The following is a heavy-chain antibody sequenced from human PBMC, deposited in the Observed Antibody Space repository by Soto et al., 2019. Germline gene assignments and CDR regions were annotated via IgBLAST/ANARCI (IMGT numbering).Heavy chain of an antibody. CDR1: GFTFSSYG. V-gene: IGHV3-33*01. CDR3: ARDSACYYGSGSYFDY. D-gene: IGHD3-10*01. J-gene: IGHJ4*02. Sequence: QVQLVESGGGVVQPGRSLRLSCAAYGFTFSSYGMHWVRQAPGKGLQWVAVIWYDGSNKYYADSVKGRFTISRDNSKNTLYLQMNSLRAEDTAVYYCARDSACYYGSGSYFDYWGQGTLVTVSS. CDR2: IWYDGSNK.